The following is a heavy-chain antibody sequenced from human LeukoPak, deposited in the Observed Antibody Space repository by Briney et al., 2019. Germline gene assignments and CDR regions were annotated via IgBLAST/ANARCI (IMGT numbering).Heavy chain of an antibody. Sequence: SETLSLTCTVSGGSISSGDYYWSWIRQPPGKGLEWIGYIYYSGSTYYNPSLKSRVTISVDTSRNQFSLKLSSVTAADTAVYYCAREGHYDILTGQNWFDPWGQGTLVTVSS. CDR1: GGSISSGDYY. CDR3: AREGHYDILTGQNWFDP. J-gene: IGHJ5*02. V-gene: IGHV4-30-4*01. D-gene: IGHD3-9*01. CDR2: IYYSGST.